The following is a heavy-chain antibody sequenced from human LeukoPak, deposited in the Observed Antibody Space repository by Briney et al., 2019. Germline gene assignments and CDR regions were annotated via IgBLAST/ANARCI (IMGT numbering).Heavy chain of an antibody. Sequence: GGSLRLSCPASGFTFSNHAMHWVRQAPGKGLVWVAVISYDGSHKYYADSVKGRFTISRDNSKNTLSLQMNSLRAEDTAVYYCAKSREVDWGQGTLVTVSS. V-gene: IGHV3-30*04. CDR1: GFTFSNHA. CDR2: ISYDGSHK. J-gene: IGHJ4*02. CDR3: AKSREVD. D-gene: IGHD2-2*01.